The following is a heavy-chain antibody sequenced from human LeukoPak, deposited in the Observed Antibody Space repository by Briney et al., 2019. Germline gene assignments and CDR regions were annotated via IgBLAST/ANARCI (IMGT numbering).Heavy chain of an antibody. CDR3: ARDHFKSYYYDSSGSNWFDP. J-gene: IGHJ5*02. D-gene: IGHD3-22*01. V-gene: IGHV4-59*01. CDR1: GGSISSYY. Sequence: PSETLSLTCTVSGGSISSYYWSWIRQPPGKGLEWIGYIYYIGSNNYNPSLKSRVTISVETSKNQFSLKLSSVTAADTAVYYCARDHFKSYYYDSSGSNWFDPWGQGTLVTVSS. CDR2: IYYIGSN.